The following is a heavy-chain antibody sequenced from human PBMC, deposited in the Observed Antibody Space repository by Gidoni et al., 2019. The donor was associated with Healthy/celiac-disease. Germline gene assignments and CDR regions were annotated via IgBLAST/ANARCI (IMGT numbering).Heavy chain of an antibody. J-gene: IGHJ5*02. CDR2: IYYSGST. CDR3: ARSPIGYCSGGSCYVNGWFDP. CDR1: GGSISSSSYY. D-gene: IGHD2-15*01. V-gene: IGHV4-39*01. Sequence: QLQLQESGPGLVKPSETLSLTCTVSGGSISSSSYYWGWIRQPPGKGLEWIGSIYYSGSTYYNPSLKSRVTISVDTSKNQCSLKLSSVTAADTAVYYCARSPIGYCSGGSCYVNGWFDPWGQGTLVTVSS.